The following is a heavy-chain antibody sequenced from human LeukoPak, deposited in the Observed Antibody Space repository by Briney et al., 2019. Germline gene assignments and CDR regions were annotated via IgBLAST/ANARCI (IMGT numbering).Heavy chain of an antibody. CDR1: GFTFNTYT. D-gene: IGHD6-13*01. J-gene: IGHJ4*02. V-gene: IGHV3-21*01. CDR2: ISSSSSYI. CDR3: ARLAAAADY. Sequence: GGSLRLSCAASGFTFNTYTMNWVRQAPGKGLEWVSSISSSSSYIYYADSVKGRFTISRDNAKNSLYLQMNSLRAEDTAVYYCARLAAAADYWGQGTLVTVSS.